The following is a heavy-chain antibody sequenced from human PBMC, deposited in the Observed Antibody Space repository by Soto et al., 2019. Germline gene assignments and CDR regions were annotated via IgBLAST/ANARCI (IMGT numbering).Heavy chain of an antibody. Sequence: SETLSLTCSVSGGSINSGRSSWNWIRQSPGKGLEWIAYIYHSGSTYYNPSLKSRVTISVHRSENQFSLKLTSVTAADTAVYYCVRESTTSGPNWFDTWGPGILVTVSS. CDR3: VRESTTSGPNWFDT. J-gene: IGHJ5*02. CDR1: GGSINSGRSS. CDR2: IYHSGST. V-gene: IGHV4-30-2*06. D-gene: IGHD1-1*01.